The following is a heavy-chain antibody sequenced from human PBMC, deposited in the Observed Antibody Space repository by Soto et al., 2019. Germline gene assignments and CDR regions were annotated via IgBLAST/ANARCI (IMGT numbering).Heavy chain of an antibody. CDR3: ARRHLAVAVSPGFDP. Sequence: QVTLKESGPVLVKPTETLTLRCTVSGLSITDSEMGVSWIRQPPGQTLEWLAHIDSSGEKSYRTFLKSRLAISQDTSKSQIVLTMTNMDPADTATYYCARRHLAVAVSPGFDPWGQGIPVTVSS. V-gene: IGHV2-26*01. D-gene: IGHD6-19*01. CDR2: IDSSGEK. J-gene: IGHJ5*02. CDR1: GLSITDSEMG.